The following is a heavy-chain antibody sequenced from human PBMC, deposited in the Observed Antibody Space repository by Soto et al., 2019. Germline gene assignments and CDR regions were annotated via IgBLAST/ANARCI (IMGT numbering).Heavy chain of an antibody. CDR1: GYTFTSYG. Sequence: ASVKVSCKASGYTFTSYGISWVRQAPGQGLEWMGWISAYNGNTNYAQKLQGRVTMTTDTSTSTAYMELRSLRSDDTAVYYCARGKGAGNYGYYYGMDVWGQGTTVTVSS. J-gene: IGHJ6*02. D-gene: IGHD1-7*01. CDR2: ISAYNGNT. CDR3: ARGKGAGNYGYYYGMDV. V-gene: IGHV1-18*01.